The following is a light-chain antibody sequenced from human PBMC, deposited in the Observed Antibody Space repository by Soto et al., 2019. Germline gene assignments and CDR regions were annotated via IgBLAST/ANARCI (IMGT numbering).Light chain of an antibody. CDR3: QQYNSSPLT. J-gene: IGKJ4*01. V-gene: IGKV1-5*03. Sequence: DIQMTQSPSTLSPSVGDRVTITCRASQRISSWLAWYQQKPGKAPTILIYTASSLESGVPSRFSGSGSGTEFTLTISSLQPDDFAAYYCQQYNSSPLTFGGGTKVEIK. CDR2: TAS. CDR1: QRISSW.